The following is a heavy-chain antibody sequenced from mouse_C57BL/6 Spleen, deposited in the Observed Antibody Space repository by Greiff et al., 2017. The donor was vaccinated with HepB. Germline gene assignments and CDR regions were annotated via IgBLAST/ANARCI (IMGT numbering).Heavy chain of an antibody. Sequence: EVKLVESGGGLVKPGGSLKLSCAASGFTFSDYGMHWVRQAPEQGLEWVAYISSGSSTIYYADTLKGRVTISRDTATNTLFLQMTSLRSEDTAMYYGGGRTTVVAEGFAYWGQGTLVTVSA. CDR3: GGRTTVVAEGFAY. J-gene: IGHJ3*01. CDR1: GFTFSDYG. V-gene: IGHV5-17*01. D-gene: IGHD1-1*01. CDR2: ISSGSSTI.